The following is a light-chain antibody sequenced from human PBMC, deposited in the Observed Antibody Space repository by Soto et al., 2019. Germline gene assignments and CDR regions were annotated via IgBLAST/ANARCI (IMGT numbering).Light chain of an antibody. CDR1: QSVSSNH. CDR3: QQYGGTPFT. CDR2: GAS. V-gene: IGKV3-20*01. Sequence: EIVLTQSPGTLSLSPGERATLSCRASQSVSSNHLAWYQQKPGQAPRLLIYGASSRATGIPDRFSGSGSGTDFTLTISRLEPEDFAVYYCQQYGGTPFTFGPGTKVDIK. J-gene: IGKJ3*01.